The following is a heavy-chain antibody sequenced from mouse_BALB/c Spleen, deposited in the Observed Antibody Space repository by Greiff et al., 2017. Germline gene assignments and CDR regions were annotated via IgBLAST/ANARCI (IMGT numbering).Heavy chain of an antibody. CDR3: ARHAYGNYYAMDY. Sequence: QVQLKESGPDLVAPSQSLSITCTVSGFSLTSYGVHWVRQPPGKGLEWLVVIWSDGSTTYNSALKSRLSISKDNSKSQVFLKMNSLQTDDTAMYYCARHAYGNYYAMDYWGQGTSVTGSS. J-gene: IGHJ4*01. CDR2: IWSDGST. CDR1: GFSLTSYG. V-gene: IGHV2-6-2*01. D-gene: IGHD2-10*02.